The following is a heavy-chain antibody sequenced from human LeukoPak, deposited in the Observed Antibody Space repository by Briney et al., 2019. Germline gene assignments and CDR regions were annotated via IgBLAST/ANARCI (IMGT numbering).Heavy chain of an antibody. CDR1: GYTFTGYY. J-gene: IGHJ1*01. V-gene: IGHV1-2*02. CDR3: AREDLYYYDSSGSEYFQH. D-gene: IGHD3-22*01. Sequence: ASVTVSCKASGYTFTGYYMHWVRQAPGQGLEWMGWINPNRGGTNYVQKYQGRVTMTRDTSISTAYMEMSRLRSDDTAVYYCAREDLYYYDSSGSEYFQHWGQGTLVTVSS. CDR2: INPNRGGT.